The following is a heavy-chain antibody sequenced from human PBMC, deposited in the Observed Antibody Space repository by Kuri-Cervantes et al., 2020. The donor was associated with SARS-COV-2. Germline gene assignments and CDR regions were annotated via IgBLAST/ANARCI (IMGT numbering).Heavy chain of an antibody. CDR1: GFTFDDYA. D-gene: IGHD5-12*01. CDR3: AKDSGELYSGYDSYYGMDV. J-gene: IGHJ6*02. Sequence: LSLTCAASGFTFDDYAMHWVRQAPGKGLEWVSGISWNSGSIGYADSVKGRFTISRDNAKNSLYLQMNSLRAEDTALYYCAKDSGELYSGYDSYYGMDVWGQGTTVTVSS. V-gene: IGHV3-9*01. CDR2: ISWNSGSI.